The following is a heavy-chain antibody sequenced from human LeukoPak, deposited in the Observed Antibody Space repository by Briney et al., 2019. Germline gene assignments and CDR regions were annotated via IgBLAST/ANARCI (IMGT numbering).Heavy chain of an antibody. Sequence: ASETLSLTCAVYGGSFCGYYWSWIRPPPGEGLEWVGEINHSGRTNYNPSLQSRVTISVDTSKNQFSLKLSSVTAADTAVYYCARTRGGVVTRVRNYYYYYMDVWGKGTTVTISS. CDR3: ARTRGGVVTRVRNYYYYYMDV. CDR2: INHSGRT. CDR1: GGSFCGYY. D-gene: IGHD4-23*01. J-gene: IGHJ6*03. V-gene: IGHV4-34*01.